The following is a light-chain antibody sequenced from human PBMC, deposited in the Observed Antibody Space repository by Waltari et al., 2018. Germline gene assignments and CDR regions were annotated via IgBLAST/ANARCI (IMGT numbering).Light chain of an antibody. CDR3: HSRKGSDNQVV. V-gene: IGLV3-19*01. CDR2: GKE. CDR1: SLRTSY. Sequence: SSELTQGPDVSVALGQTVKITCQGDSLRTSYARWYQVKPGQATVLVLFGKEKRPSAIPDRISGYSSGTTSSLTITGAQAEDEADYSCHSRKGSDNQVVFGGGTKLTVL. J-gene: IGLJ3*02.